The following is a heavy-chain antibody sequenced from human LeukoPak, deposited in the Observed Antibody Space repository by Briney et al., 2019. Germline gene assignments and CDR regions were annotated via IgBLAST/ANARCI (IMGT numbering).Heavy chain of an antibody. CDR1: GFTFSSYV. Sequence: GGSLRLSCAASGFTFSSYVMSWVRQAPGKGLEWVPAISGSGGSTYYADSVKGRFTISRDNSKNSLYLQMNSLRAEDTAVYYCAKGYSYEKSGRYFDYWGQGTLVTVSS. J-gene: IGHJ4*02. CDR2: ISGSGGST. V-gene: IGHV3-23*01. D-gene: IGHD5-18*01. CDR3: AKGYSYEKSGRYFDY.